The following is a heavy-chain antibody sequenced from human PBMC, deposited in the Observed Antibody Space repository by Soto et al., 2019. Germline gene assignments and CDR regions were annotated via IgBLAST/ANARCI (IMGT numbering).Heavy chain of an antibody. Sequence: TLSLTCTVSGGSISSGGYYWSLIRQHPGKGLEWIGYIYYSGSTYYNPSPKSRVTISVDTSKNQFSLKLSSVTPADTAVYYCARANRYDILTGYSPWGQGTLVTVSS. CDR2: IYYSGST. D-gene: IGHD3-9*01. V-gene: IGHV4-31*03. CDR1: GGSISSGGYY. CDR3: ARANRYDILTGYSP. J-gene: IGHJ5*02.